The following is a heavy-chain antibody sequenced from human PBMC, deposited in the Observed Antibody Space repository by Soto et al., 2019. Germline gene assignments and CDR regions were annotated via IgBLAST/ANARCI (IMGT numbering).Heavy chain of an antibody. CDR3: AMTVTTLYFWFDP. CDR2: VYYSGST. V-gene: IGHV4-59*08. J-gene: IGHJ5*02. D-gene: IGHD4-4*01. Sequence: QVQLQESGPGLVKPSETLSLTCTVSGGSISGYYWSWIRQSPEKGLEWIGHVYYSGSTKYNPSLKSRVTIPVDTSKNQFSLNLRSVTAADTAVYYCAMTVTTLYFWFDPWGQGIVVTVSS. CDR1: GGSISGYY.